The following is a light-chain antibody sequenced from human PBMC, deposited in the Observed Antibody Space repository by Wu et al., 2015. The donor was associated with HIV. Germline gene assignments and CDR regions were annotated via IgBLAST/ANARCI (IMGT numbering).Light chain of an antibody. Sequence: DILLTQSPGTLSLSPGERATLSCRASQGISSTYLAWYRQKPGQAPRLLIYGGSSRATDISDRFSGSGSGTDFTLTISSLEPEDFAVYFCQQYGSSPVTFGGGTKVEIK. CDR1: QGISSTY. J-gene: IGKJ4*01. CDR2: GGS. V-gene: IGKV3-20*01. CDR3: QQYGSSPVT.